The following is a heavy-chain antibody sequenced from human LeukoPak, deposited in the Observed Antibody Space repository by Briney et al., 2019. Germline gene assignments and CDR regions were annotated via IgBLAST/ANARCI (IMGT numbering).Heavy chain of an antibody. CDR2: INPNSGGT. D-gene: IGHD3-9*01. CDR1: GYTFTGYH. CDR3: ARVLGDILTGYPLYGMDV. V-gene: IGHV1-2*02. Sequence: ASVKVSCKASGYTFTGYHMHWVRQAPGQGLEWMGWINPNSGGTNYAQKFQGRVTMTRDTSISTAYMELSRLRSDDTAVYYCARVLGDILTGYPLYGMDVWGQGTTVTVSS. J-gene: IGHJ6*02.